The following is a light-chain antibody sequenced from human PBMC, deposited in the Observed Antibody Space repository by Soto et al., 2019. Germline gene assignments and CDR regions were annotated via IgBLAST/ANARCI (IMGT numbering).Light chain of an antibody. CDR1: SSDVGGYNY. J-gene: IGLJ1*01. CDR2: DVS. Sequence: QSALTQPXTVSGSPGQSVTISCTGTSSDVGGYNYVSWYQQHPGKAPRLMIYDVSKRPSGVPDRFSGSKSGNTASLTISGLQAEDEADYYCCSYAGSYTLYVFGTGTKVTVL. V-gene: IGLV2-11*01. CDR3: CSYAGSYTLYV.